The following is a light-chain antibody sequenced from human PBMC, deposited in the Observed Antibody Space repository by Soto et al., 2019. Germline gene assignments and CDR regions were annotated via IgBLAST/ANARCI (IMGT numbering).Light chain of an antibody. CDR3: QQYGSSLAT. CDR1: QSVSSSY. J-gene: IGKJ4*01. Sequence: EIVLTQSPGTLSLSPGDRATFFCWASQSVSSSYLAWYQQKPGQAPRLLIYGASSRATGIPDRFSGSGSGTDFTLTISRLEPEDFAVYYWQQYGSSLATFGGGTKVDIK. CDR2: GAS. V-gene: IGKV3-20*01.